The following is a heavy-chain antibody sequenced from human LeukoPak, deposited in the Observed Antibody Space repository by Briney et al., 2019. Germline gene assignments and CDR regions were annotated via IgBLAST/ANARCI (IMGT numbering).Heavy chain of an antibody. CDR1: GGSISSSSYY. V-gene: IGHV4-39*01. CDR2: IYYSGST. Sequence: SETLSLTCTVSGGSISSSSYYWGWIRQPPGKGLEWIGSIYYSGSTYYNPSLKSRVTISVDTSKNQFSLKLSSVTAADTAVYYCARHSTTDYDFWSGARDYWGQGTLVTVSS. D-gene: IGHD3-3*01. CDR3: ARHSTTDYDFWSGARDY. J-gene: IGHJ4*02.